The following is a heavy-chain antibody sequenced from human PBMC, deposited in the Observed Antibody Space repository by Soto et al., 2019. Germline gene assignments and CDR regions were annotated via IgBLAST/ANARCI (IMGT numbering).Heavy chain of an antibody. J-gene: IGHJ6*02. CDR2: MNPNSGNT. V-gene: IGHV1-8*01. CDR1: GYTFTSYD. CDR3: ARRWGLRFFLHSPDYYYGMDV. D-gene: IGHD3-3*01. Sequence: ASVEVSCKASGYTFTSYDINWVRQATGQGLEWMGWMNPNSGNTGYAQKFQGRVTMTRNTSISTAYMELSSLRSEDTAVYYCARRWGLRFFLHSPDYYYGMDVWGQGTTVTVSS.